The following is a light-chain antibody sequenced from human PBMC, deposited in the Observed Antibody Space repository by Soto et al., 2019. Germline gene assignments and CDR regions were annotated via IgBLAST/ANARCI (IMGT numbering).Light chain of an antibody. CDR2: GGS. V-gene: IGKV3-20*01. CDR1: QTVVVSY. Sequence: EVVLTQSPGTLSLSPGERGTLSCRASQTVVVSYLAWYQQKPGQAPRLLIYGGSSRATGTPDRFSGSGSGTDFNLTISSLEPEDFAVYYCHHYDRAPYTFGQGTKVEIK. J-gene: IGKJ1*01. CDR3: HHYDRAPYT.